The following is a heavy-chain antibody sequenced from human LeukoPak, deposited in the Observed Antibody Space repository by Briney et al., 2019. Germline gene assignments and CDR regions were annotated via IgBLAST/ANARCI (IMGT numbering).Heavy chain of an antibody. CDR3: ARVYVELFSYLDY. Sequence: SVTLSLTCTVSGYSIINDYYWGWIRQPPGKGLEWIGSIFHSGSTYYNPSLRSRLTISVDTSKNQFSLRLSSVTAADTAVYYCARVYVELFSYLDYWGQGALVTVSS. CDR2: IFHSGST. D-gene: IGHD1-7*01. J-gene: IGHJ4*02. V-gene: IGHV4-38-2*02. CDR1: GYSIINDYY.